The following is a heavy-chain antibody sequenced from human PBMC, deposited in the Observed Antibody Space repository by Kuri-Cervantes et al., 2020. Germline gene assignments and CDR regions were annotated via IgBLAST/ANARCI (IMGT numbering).Heavy chain of an antibody. J-gene: IGHJ4*02. CDR1: GFTFSSYG. Sequence: GESLKISCAASGFTFSSYGMHWVRQAPGKGLEWVAVISYDGSNKYYADSVKGRFTISRDNSKNTLYLQMNSLRAEDTAVYYRARSNIAAAGTNFGYWGQGTLVTVPQ. D-gene: IGHD6-13*01. CDR3: ARSNIAAAGTNFGY. V-gene: IGHV3-30*03. CDR2: ISYDGSNK.